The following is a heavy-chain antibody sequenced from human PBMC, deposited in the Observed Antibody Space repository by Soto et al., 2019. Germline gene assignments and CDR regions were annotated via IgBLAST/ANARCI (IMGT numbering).Heavy chain of an antibody. V-gene: IGHV1-24*01. J-gene: IGHJ4*02. CDR1: GYTLTELS. CDR2: FDPEDGET. CDR3: ATYDYDSSGYYSSFDY. Sequence: ASVKVSCKVSGYTLTELSMHWVRQTPGKGLEWMGGFDPEDGETIYAQKFQGRVTMTEDTSTDTAYMELSSLRSEDTAVYYCATYDYDSSGYYSSFDYWGQGTLVTVSS. D-gene: IGHD3-22*01.